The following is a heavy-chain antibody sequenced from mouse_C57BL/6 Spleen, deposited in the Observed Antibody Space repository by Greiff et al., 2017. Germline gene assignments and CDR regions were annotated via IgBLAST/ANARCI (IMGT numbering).Heavy chain of an antibody. CDR1: GYTFTSYW. V-gene: IGHV1-52*01. Sequence: QVQLQQSGAELVRPGSSVKLSCKASGYTFTSYWMHWVKQRPIQGLEWIGNIDPSDSETHYNQKFKDKATLTVDKSSSTAYMQLSSLTSEDSAVYYCARGGSYYYGSSYDPFDYWGQGTTLTVSS. J-gene: IGHJ2*01. CDR2: IDPSDSET. CDR3: ARGGSYYYGSSYDPFDY. D-gene: IGHD1-1*01.